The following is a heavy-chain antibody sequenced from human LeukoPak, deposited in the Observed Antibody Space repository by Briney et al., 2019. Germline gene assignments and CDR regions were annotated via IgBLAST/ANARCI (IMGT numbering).Heavy chain of an antibody. CDR3: ARDVSWRIDY. CDR1: GDSVVTNNVA. CDR2: TYYRSRWYY. V-gene: IGHV6-1*01. Sequence: SQTLSLTCAISGDSVVTNNVAWNWIRQSPSRGLEWLGRTYYRSRWYYDYALSVRSRITINPDTSKNQFSLQLNSVTPEDTAVYYCARDVSWRIDYWGQGTLVTVSS. J-gene: IGHJ4*02. D-gene: IGHD6-13*01.